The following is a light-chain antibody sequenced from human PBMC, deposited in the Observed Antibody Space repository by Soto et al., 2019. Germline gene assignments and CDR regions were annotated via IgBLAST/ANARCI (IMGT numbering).Light chain of an antibody. CDR2: GAS. J-gene: IGKJ5*01. V-gene: IGKV3-15*01. Sequence: DIVMTQSPATLSVSPGERATLSCRASQDILTNLAWYQQRPGQSPRLVIFGASTRATDIPARFSGSGSGTEFTLTISSLQSEDFVVYYCQQYNNWPITFGQGTRLEIK. CDR1: QDILTN. CDR3: QQYNNWPIT.